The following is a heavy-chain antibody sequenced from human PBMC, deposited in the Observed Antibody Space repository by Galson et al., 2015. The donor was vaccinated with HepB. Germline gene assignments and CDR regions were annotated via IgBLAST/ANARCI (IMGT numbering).Heavy chain of an antibody. D-gene: IGHD2-2*02. CDR1: GGSTSSYY. Sequence: ETLSLTCTVSGGSTSSYYWGWIRQSPGKGLEWIGYVYYSGSTNYNPSLKSRVTISVDTSKNQFSLKLSSVTAADTAVYYCARDRIVAVPAAIPRGIYYYMDVWGKGTTVTVSS. V-gene: IGHV4-59*12. J-gene: IGHJ6*03. CDR2: VYYSGST. CDR3: ARDRIVAVPAAIPRGIYYYMDV.